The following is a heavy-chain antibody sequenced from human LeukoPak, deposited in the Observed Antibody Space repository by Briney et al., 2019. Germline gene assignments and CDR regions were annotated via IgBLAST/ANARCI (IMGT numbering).Heavy chain of an antibody. CDR1: GFTFSSYG. V-gene: IGHV3-30*02. CDR2: IRYDGSNK. CDR3: AKPSTHDYGDYKGGLDY. D-gene: IGHD4-17*01. J-gene: IGHJ4*02. Sequence: PGGSLRLSCAASGFTFSSYGMHWVRQAPGKGLEWVAFIRYDGSNKYYADSVKGRFTISGDNSKNTLYLQMNSLRAEDTAVYYCAKPSTHDYGDYKGGLDYWGQGTLVTVSS.